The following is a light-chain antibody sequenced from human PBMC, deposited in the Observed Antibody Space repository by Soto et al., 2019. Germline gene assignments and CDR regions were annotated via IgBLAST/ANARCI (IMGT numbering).Light chain of an antibody. CDR3: QSYDSSLSVRWV. Sequence: QSVLTQPPSVSGAPGQRVTISCTGGSSNIGAPYDVHWYQQLPGTAPKLLIYGNNNRPSGVPDRFSGSKSGTSASLAITGLQAEDEADYYCQSYDSSLSVRWVFGGGTQLTVL. V-gene: IGLV1-40*01. CDR2: GNN. J-gene: IGLJ3*02. CDR1: SSNIGAPYD.